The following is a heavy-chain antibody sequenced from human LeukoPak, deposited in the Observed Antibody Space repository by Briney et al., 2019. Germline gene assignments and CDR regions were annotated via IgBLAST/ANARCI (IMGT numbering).Heavy chain of an antibody. CDR3: AKSMVRGVIGYYFDY. V-gene: IGHV3-30*18. CDR2: ISYDGSNK. D-gene: IGHD3-10*01. Sequence: GGSLRLSCVASGFTFSSYGMHWVRQAPGKGLEWVAVISYDGSNKYYADSVKGRFTISRDNSKNTLYLQMNSLRAEDTAVYYCAKSMVRGVIGYYFDYWGQGTLVTVSS. J-gene: IGHJ4*02. CDR1: GFTFSSYG.